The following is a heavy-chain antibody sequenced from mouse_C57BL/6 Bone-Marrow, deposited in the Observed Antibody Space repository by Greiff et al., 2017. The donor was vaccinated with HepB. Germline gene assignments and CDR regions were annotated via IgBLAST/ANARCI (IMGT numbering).Heavy chain of an antibody. D-gene: IGHD1-1*01. CDR2: IYPGDGDT. J-gene: IGHJ4*01. Sequence: VQRVESGAELVKPGASVKISCKASGYAFSSYWMNWVKQRPGKGLEWIGQIYPGDGDTNYNGKFKGKATLTADKSSSTAYMQLSSLTSEDSAVYFCASAPFYYGSRGNAMDYWGQGTSVTVSS. CDR3: ASAPFYYGSRGNAMDY. CDR1: GYAFSSYW. V-gene: IGHV1-80*01.